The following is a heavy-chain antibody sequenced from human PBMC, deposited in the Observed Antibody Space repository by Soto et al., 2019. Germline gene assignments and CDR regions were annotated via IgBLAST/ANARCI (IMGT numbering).Heavy chain of an antibody. CDR2: IIPIFGTA. CDR1: GGTFSSYA. CDR3: ARDRRIQLGMDV. Sequence: QVQLVQSGAEVKKPGSSVKVSCKASGGTFSSYAISWVRQAPGQGLEWMGGIIPIFGTANFAQKFQGRVTITADESTSQAYMEMSSLRSEDTAVYYCARDRRIQLGMDVWGQGTTVTVSS. J-gene: IGHJ6*02. V-gene: IGHV1-69*01. D-gene: IGHD5-18*01.